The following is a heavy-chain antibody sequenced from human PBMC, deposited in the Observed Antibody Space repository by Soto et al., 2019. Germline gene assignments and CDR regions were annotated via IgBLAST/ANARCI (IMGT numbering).Heavy chain of an antibody. CDR1: GFTFSSYW. Sequence: GGSLRLSCAASGFTFSSYWMSWVRQAPGKGLEWVANIKQDGSEKYYVDSVKGRFTISRDNAKNSLYLQMNSLRAEDTAVYYCARRFSPTRTSGWATQGRYFDYWGQGTLVTVSS. CDR3: ARRFSPTRTSGWATQGRYFDY. J-gene: IGHJ4*02. V-gene: IGHV3-7*01. CDR2: IKQDGSEK. D-gene: IGHD2-15*01.